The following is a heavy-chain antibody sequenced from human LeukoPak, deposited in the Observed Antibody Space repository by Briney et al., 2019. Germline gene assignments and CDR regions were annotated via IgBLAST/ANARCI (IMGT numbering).Heavy chain of an antibody. D-gene: IGHD4-23*01. Sequence: PGGSLRLSCAASGFTFSSFGMHWVRQAPGKGLEWVSAISGSGGSTYYADSVKGRFTISRDNSKNTLYLQMNSLRAEDTAVYYCAKGLDYGGNSGAFDIWGQGTMVTVSS. CDR3: AKGLDYGGNSGAFDI. J-gene: IGHJ3*02. CDR2: ISGSGGST. CDR1: GFTFSSFG. V-gene: IGHV3-23*01.